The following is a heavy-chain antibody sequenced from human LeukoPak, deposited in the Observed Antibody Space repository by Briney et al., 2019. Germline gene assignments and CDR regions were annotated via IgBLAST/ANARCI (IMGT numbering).Heavy chain of an antibody. CDR3: ARERAGGSFDY. D-gene: IGHD3-16*01. CDR2: IYYSGST. Sequence: PSETLSLTCTVSGGSISSYYWSWIRQPPGKGLEWIGYIYYSGSTNYNPSLKSRVTISVDTSKNQSSLKLSSVTAADTAVFYCARERAGGSFDYWGQGTLVTVSS. CDR1: GGSISSYY. V-gene: IGHV4-59*01. J-gene: IGHJ4*02.